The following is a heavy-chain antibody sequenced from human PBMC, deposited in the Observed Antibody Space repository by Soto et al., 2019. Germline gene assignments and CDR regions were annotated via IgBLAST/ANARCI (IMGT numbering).Heavy chain of an antibody. CDR3: ARELYSTSYCLHS. CDR1: GFSFVTYG. V-gene: IGHV3-33*01. CDR2: IWHGGSNK. J-gene: IGHJ4*02. D-gene: IGHD3-10*01. Sequence: QVQLVESGGDVVQPGRSLRLSCAASGFSFVTYGFHWVRQTPGKGLEWVAVIWHGGSNKYYADSVKGRFTISRDNSKNKISLQMNSLRAGDTAVYDCARELYSTSYCLHSWGQGTLVTVSS.